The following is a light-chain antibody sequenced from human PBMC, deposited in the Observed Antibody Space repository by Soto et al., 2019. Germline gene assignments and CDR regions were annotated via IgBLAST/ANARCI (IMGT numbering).Light chain of an antibody. V-gene: IGKV3-15*01. CDR2: RAS. Sequence: ELVLTQSPATLSVSPGARATLSCRASQSVGSLLAWYQQKPGQAPRLLIYRASSRATGISGSFSGSGSGTEFTLTISSLQSEDFAVYYCQQYNEWPITFGQGTRLEIK. J-gene: IGKJ5*01. CDR3: QQYNEWPIT. CDR1: QSVGSL.